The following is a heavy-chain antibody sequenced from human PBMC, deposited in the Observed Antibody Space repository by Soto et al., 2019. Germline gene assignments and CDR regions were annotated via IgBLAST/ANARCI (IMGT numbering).Heavy chain of an antibody. CDR2: INSDGSTT. CDR3: ARVNPGYSYVNY. Sequence: EVQLVESGGGLVQPGGSLRLSCAASGFTFSSYWMLWVRQAPGKGLVWVSRINSDGSTTSYADSVKGRFTISRDNAKNTLYLQMNSLRAEGTAVYYCARVNPGYSYVNYWGQGTLVTVSS. J-gene: IGHJ4*02. V-gene: IGHV3-74*01. CDR1: GFTFSSYW. D-gene: IGHD5-18*01.